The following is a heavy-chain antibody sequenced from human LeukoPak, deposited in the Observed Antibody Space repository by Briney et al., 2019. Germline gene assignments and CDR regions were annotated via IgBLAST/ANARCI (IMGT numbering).Heavy chain of an antibody. Sequence: GSSVKVSCKASGGTFSSYTISWVRQAPGQGLEWMGRIIPILGIANYAQEFQGRVTITADKSTSTAYMELSSLISEDTAVYYCARESVVGATVGYYYYMDVWGKGTTVTVSS. CDR3: ARESVVGATVGYYYYMDV. J-gene: IGHJ6*03. D-gene: IGHD1-26*01. CDR2: IIPILGIA. CDR1: GGTFSSYT. V-gene: IGHV1-69*04.